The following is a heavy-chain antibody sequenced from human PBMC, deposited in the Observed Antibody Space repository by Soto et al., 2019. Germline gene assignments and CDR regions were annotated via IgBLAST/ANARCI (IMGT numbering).Heavy chain of an antibody. CDR3: ARGGRSGWLGHFDY. J-gene: IGHJ4*02. D-gene: IGHD6-19*01. CDR1: GFTFSYYS. Sequence: QVQLVESGGGVVQPGRSLRLSCAASGFTFSYYSFHWVRQAPGKGLEWVVVMSYDGSKEYYADSVKGRVTISRDNSKNTVYLQMSSLRPEDTAVYFWARGGRSGWLGHFDYWGQGALVTVSS. CDR2: MSYDGSKE. V-gene: IGHV3-30-3*01.